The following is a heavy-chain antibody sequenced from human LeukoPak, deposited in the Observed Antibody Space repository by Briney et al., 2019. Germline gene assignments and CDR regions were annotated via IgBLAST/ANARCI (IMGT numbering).Heavy chain of an antibody. V-gene: IGHV3-48*03. Sequence: GGSLRLSCAASGFTFSSYEMNWVRQAPGKGLEWVSYISSSGSTISYADSVKGRFTISRDNAKNSLYLQMNSLRAEDTAVYYCARGTRHGWELVVWDQGTLVTVSS. CDR1: GFTFSSYE. J-gene: IGHJ4*02. CDR3: ARGTRHGWELVV. D-gene: IGHD1-26*01. CDR2: ISSSGSTI.